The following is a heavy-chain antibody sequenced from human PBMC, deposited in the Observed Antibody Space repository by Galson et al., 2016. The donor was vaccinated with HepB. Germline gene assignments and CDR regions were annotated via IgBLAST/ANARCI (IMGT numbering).Heavy chain of an antibody. CDR1: GYTFTDCA. Sequence: SVKVSCKASGYTFTDCAMHWVRQAPGQWLEYMGWIHAGNGKTKYSQTFQGRVTITRDTSASTVYMELSSLRSEDTAVYYCARQSTASRLDAWGQGTTVSVSS. J-gene: IGHJ6*02. CDR2: IHAGNGKT. CDR3: ARQSTASRLDA. V-gene: IGHV1-3*01. D-gene: IGHD2-21*02.